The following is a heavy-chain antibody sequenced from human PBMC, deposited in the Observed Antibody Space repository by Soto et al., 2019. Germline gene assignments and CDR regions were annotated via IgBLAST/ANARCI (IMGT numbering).Heavy chain of an antibody. Sequence: SETLSLTSTVSGGSISSGGYSWSWFRQTPGKGLEWIGYIYPTGQTYYNPSLENRATLSIDTSQNQFSLQLTSVTAADTAVYYCARAPPGPAPRWGVWGHGTTVTVSS. CDR3: ARAPPGPAPRWGV. D-gene: IGHD3-16*01. V-gene: IGHV4-30-2*01. CDR2: IYPTGQT. J-gene: IGHJ6*02. CDR1: GGSISSGGYS.